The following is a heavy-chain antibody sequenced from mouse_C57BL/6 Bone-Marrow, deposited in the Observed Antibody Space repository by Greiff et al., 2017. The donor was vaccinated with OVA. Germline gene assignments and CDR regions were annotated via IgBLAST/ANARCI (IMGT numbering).Heavy chain of an antibody. V-gene: IGHV10-1*01. Sequence: EVQGVESGGGLVQPKGSLKLSCAASGFSFNTYAMNWVRQAPGKGLEWVARIRSKSNNYATYYADSVKDRFTISRDDSESTLYLQMNNLKTEDTAMYYCVRHASPYYYGSSYDWYFDVWGTGTTVTVSS. CDR3: VRHASPYYYGSSYDWYFDV. CDR2: IRSKSNNYAT. CDR1: GFSFNTYA. J-gene: IGHJ1*03. D-gene: IGHD1-1*01.